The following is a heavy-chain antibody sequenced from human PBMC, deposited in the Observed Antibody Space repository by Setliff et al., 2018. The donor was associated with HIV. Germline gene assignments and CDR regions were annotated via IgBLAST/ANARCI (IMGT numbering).Heavy chain of an antibody. CDR1: GGPFSGYY. Sequence: SETLSLTCVVYGGPFSGYYWSWMRQSPRKGLEWIGEINHNGSTTYNPSLKSRVTISVDTSKKRFSLNLNSVTAADTAVYYCARSSMVVMPGIPLRGHWFGPWGQGTLVTVSS. D-gene: IGHD2-21*02. J-gene: IGHJ5*02. CDR2: INHNGST. CDR3: ARSSMVVMPGIPLRGHWFGP. V-gene: IGHV4-34*01.